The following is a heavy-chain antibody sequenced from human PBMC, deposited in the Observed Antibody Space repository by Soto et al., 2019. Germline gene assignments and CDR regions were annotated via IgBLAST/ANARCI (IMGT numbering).Heavy chain of an antibody. CDR3: VRDGTKTLRDWFDP. CDR2: IYATGTT. D-gene: IGHD1-1*01. Sequence: SETLSLTCTVSGASISGFYWSWIRKSAGKGLEWIGRIYATGTTDYNPSLKSRVMMSVDTSKKQFSLKLRSVTAADTAVYYCVRDGTKTLRDWFDPWGQGISVTAPQ. V-gene: IGHV4-4*07. CDR1: GASISGFY. J-gene: IGHJ5*02.